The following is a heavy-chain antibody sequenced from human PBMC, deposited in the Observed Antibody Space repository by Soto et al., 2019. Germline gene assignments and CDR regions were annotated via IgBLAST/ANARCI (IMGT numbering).Heavy chain of an antibody. CDR2: IYYSGST. CDR3: ARAISGYPIYYYYGMDV. V-gene: IGHV4-31*03. J-gene: IGHJ6*02. Sequence: SETLSLTCTVSGGSISSGGYYWSWIRQHPGKGLEWIGYIYYSGSTYYNPSLKSRVTISVDTSKNQFSLKLSSVTAADTAVYYCARAISGYPIYYYYGMDVWGQGTTVTVSS. CDR1: GGSISSGGYY. D-gene: IGHD3-22*01.